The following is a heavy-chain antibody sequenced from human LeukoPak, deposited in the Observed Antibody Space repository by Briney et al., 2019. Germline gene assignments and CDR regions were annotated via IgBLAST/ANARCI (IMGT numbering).Heavy chain of an antibody. CDR1: GYYFTSYW. CDR2: IYPGDSET. J-gene: IGHJ4*02. D-gene: IGHD4-17*01. CDR3: ARRPPQLYGDYALYYFDY. Sequence: PGESLKISCKGSGYYFTSYWIGWVRQMPGKGLEWMGIIYPGDSETRYSPSFQGQVTISADKSISTAYLQWSSLQASDTAIYYCARRPPQLYGDYALYYFDYWGQGTLVTVSS. V-gene: IGHV5-51*01.